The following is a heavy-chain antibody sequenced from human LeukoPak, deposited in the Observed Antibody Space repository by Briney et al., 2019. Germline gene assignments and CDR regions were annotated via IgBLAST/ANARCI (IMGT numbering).Heavy chain of an antibody. D-gene: IGHD3-22*01. J-gene: IGHJ4*02. CDR2: INPNSGGT. CDR1: RYTFTGYY. CDR3: ARAGYYYDSSGYYYKYTDY. V-gene: IGHV1-2*06. Sequence: ASVKVSCKASRYTFTGYYMHWVRQAPGQGLEWMGRINPNSGGTNYAQKFQGRVTMTRDTSISTAYMELSRLRSDDTAVYYCARAGYYYDSSGYYYKYTDYWGQGTLVTVSS.